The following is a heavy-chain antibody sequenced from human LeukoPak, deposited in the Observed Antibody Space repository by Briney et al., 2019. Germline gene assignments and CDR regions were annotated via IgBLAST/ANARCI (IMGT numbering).Heavy chain of an antibody. CDR2: IYYSGNT. J-gene: IGHJ3*02. V-gene: IGHV4-31*03. D-gene: IGHD3-22*01. Sequence: SQTLSLTCTVSGGSISSGGNYWSWIRQHPGKGLEWFGYIYYSGNTQHNPSLKSRITISIDTSKSQFSLKLSSVTAADTAVYYCAREKTAYYYDSSGYSEGAFDIWGQGTMVTVSS. CDR1: GGSISSGGNY. CDR3: AREKTAYYYDSSGYSEGAFDI.